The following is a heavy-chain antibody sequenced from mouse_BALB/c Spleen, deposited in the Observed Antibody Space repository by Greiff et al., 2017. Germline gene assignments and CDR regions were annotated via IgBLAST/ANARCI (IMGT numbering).Heavy chain of an antibody. V-gene: IGHV5-15*02. Sequence: EVKLVESGGGLVQPGGSRKLSCAASGFTFSDYGMAWVRQAPGKGPEWVAFISNLAYSIYYADTVTGRFTISRENAKNTLYLEMSSLRSEDTAMYYCARDAIAGRHYFDYWGQGTTLTVSS. CDR1: GFTFSDYG. CDR3: ARDAIAGRHYFDY. D-gene: IGHD1-1*01. J-gene: IGHJ2*01. CDR2: ISNLAYSI.